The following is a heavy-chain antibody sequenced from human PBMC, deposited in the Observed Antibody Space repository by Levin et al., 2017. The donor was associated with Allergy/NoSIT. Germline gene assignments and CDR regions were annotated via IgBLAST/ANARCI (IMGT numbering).Heavy chain of an antibody. V-gene: IGHV3-23*01. J-gene: IGHJ4*02. CDR3: AKEKDQNCGGDCYYFDY. CDR2: ITRAGGRT. D-gene: IGHD2-21*02. Sequence: GGSLRLSCAASGFTFDSYTMSWVRQAPGKGLEWVSAITRAGGRTYYADSLKGRFTISRDNSKNTLFLQMNSLRAEDTAIYYCAKEKDQNCGGDCYYFDYWGQGTLVTVSS. CDR1: GFTFDSYT.